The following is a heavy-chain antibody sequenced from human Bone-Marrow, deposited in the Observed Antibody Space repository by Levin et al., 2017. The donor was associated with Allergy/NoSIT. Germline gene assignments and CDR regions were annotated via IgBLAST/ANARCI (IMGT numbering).Heavy chain of an antibody. CDR3: VKGQSAFDI. J-gene: IGHJ3*02. V-gene: IGHV3-30*18. CDR2: ISYDGANK. Sequence: GGSLRLSCEASGYNFRNYGMHWVRQAPGKGLEWVTYISYDGANKYYGDSVKGRFSISRDDSKNTVHLQMNNLRTEDTAAYYCVKGQSAFDIWGQGTMVTVSS. CDR1: GYNFRNYG.